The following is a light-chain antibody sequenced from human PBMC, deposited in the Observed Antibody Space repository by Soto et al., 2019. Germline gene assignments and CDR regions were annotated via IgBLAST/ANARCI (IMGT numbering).Light chain of an antibody. Sequence: MTQSPLSLTVTPGEPASISCRSSQSLLDRHGYNYLGWYQQKPGKAPKLLIYAASSLQSGVPSRFSGSGSGTDFTLTISSLQPEDFATYYCLQDYNYPWTFGQGTKVDIK. CDR2: AAS. CDR3: LQDYNYPWT. V-gene: IGKV1-6*02. CDR1: QSLLDRHGYNY. J-gene: IGKJ1*01.